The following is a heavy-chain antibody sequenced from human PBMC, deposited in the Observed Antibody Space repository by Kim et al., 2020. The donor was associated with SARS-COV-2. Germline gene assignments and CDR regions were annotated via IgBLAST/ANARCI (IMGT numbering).Heavy chain of an antibody. CDR2: IYYSGST. V-gene: IGHV4-30-2*01. CDR1: GGSISSGGYS. Sequence: SETLSHTCAVSGGSISSGGYSWSWIRQPPGKGLEWIGYIYYSGSTYYNPSLKSRVTISVDRSKNQFSLKLSSLTAADTAVYYCARGYGSGSPYGMDVWG. J-gene: IGHJ6*02. CDR3: ARGYGSGSPYGMDV. D-gene: IGHD3-10*01.